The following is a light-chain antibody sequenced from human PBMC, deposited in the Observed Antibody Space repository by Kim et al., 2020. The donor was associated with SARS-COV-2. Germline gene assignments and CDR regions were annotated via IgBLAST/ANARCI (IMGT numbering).Light chain of an antibody. CDR1: SSNIGTNY. CDR2: DNN. V-gene: IGLV1-51*01. CDR3: ATWDPSLSAVV. J-gene: IGLJ3*02. Sequence: QSVLTQPPSVCAAPGQKVTISCSGTSSNIGTNYVSWYQQLPGTAPKLLIYDNNNRPSGIADRFSGSKSGTSATLGITGLQTGDEADYYCATWDPSLSAVVFGGGTQLTVL.